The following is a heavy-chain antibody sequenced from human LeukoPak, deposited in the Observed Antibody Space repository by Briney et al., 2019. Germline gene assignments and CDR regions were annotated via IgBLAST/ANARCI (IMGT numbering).Heavy chain of an antibody. D-gene: IGHD3-22*01. V-gene: IGHV4-39*07. CDR3: ARAKFDSSGYYYRGFDI. Sequence: SETLSLTCTVSGGSISRSRDYWGWIRQPPGKGLEWIGSIYYSGSTYYNPSLKSRVTISGDTSKNRFSLKLSSVTAADTAMYYCARAKFDSSGYYYRGFDIWGQGTMVTVSS. CDR2: IYYSGST. J-gene: IGHJ3*02. CDR1: GGSISRSRDY.